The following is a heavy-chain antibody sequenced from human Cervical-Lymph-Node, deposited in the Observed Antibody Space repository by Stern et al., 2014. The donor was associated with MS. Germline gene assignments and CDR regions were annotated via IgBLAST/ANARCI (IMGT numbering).Heavy chain of an antibody. J-gene: IGHJ5*02. Sequence: VQLVESGAEVKKPGASVKVSCETSGFRFTDYYIHWVRQAPGQGLEWMGCINPKNGDTHSAQKFQGRFTMTRDTSISTGYMELNSLKSDDTAMYYCGRGIKTFDPWGQGTLGTVSS. D-gene: IGHD5-24*01. CDR3: GRGIKTFDP. V-gene: IGHV1-2*02. CDR1: GFRFTDYY. CDR2: INPKNGDT.